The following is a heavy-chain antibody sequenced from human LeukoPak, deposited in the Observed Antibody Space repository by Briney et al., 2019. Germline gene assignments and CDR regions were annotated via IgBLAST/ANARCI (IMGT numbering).Heavy chain of an antibody. CDR3: AKPPGLRRLDP. Sequence: PGGSLRLSCVVSGFTFGSSAMSWVRQAPGKGLEWVSAISGGGGSTYYADSVKGRFTISRDNSKNTLYLQMNSLRAEDTAVYYCAKPPGLRRLDPWGQGTLVTVSS. CDR1: GFTFGSSA. V-gene: IGHV3-23*01. D-gene: IGHD5-12*01. J-gene: IGHJ5*02. CDR2: ISGGGGST.